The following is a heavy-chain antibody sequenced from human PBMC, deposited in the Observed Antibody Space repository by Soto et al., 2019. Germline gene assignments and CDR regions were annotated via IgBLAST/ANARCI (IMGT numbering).Heavy chain of an antibody. Sequence: SETLSLTCAVYGGSFSGYYWSWIRQPPGKGLEGVGEINHSGSTNYNPSLKSRVTISVDTSKNQFSLKLSSVTAADTAVYYGARGRSYYYYYMDVWGKGTTVTVSS. CDR3: ARGRSYYYYYMDV. CDR1: GGSFSGYY. V-gene: IGHV4-34*01. J-gene: IGHJ6*03. CDR2: INHSGST.